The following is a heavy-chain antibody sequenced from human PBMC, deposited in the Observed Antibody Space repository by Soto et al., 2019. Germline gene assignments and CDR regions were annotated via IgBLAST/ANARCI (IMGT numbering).Heavy chain of an antibody. CDR2: TYYRSKWYN. CDR1: GDSVSTNSAT. Sequence: SQTLSLTCVISGDSVSTNSATWNWIRQSPSRGLEWLGRTYYRSKWYNDYAVPVKSRITINPDTSKNQFSLQLNSVTPEDTAVYYCASSIAAGLRVSMDVWGQGTTVTVSS. D-gene: IGHD6-13*01. V-gene: IGHV6-1*01. J-gene: IGHJ6*02. CDR3: ASSIAAGLRVSMDV.